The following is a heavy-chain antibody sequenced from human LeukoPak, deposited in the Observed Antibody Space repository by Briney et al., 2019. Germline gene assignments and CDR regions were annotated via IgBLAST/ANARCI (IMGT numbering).Heavy chain of an antibody. D-gene: IGHD6-13*01. CDR2: ITDRGDQS. CDR1: GFTFTSDA. J-gene: IGHJ5*02. CDR3: AKAFSNSWQFDP. V-gene: IGHV3-23*01. Sequence: GGSLRLSCAASGFTFTSDAMTWVRQAPGEGLEWVSSITDRGDQSYYADSVKGRFTISRDNSKNTLYLQMNSLRVEDTALYYRAKAFSNSWQFDPWGQGTLVTVSS.